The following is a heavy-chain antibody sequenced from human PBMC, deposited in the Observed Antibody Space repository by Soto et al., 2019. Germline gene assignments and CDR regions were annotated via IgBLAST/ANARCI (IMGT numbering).Heavy chain of an antibody. V-gene: IGHV3-21*01. Sequence: KPGGSLRLSCAASGFTFSSFSMNWVRQAPGKGLEWVSSISSSSSYIYYADSVKGRFTISRDNAKNSLYLQMNSLRAEDTAVYYCARDRQYYYDSSGYWTDAFDIWGQGTMVTVSS. D-gene: IGHD3-22*01. CDR3: ARDRQYYYDSSGYWTDAFDI. CDR1: GFTFSSFS. J-gene: IGHJ3*02. CDR2: ISSSSSYI.